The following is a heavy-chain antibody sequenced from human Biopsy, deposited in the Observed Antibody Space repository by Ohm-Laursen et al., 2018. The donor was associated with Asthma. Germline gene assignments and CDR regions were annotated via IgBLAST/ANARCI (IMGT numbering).Heavy chain of an antibody. Sequence: SLRLSCAASGFVFSQSGMHWVRQAPGKGLEWVALISSDGHNKYYKDSMKGRFTISRDNSKLRLYLEINRLRVEDSAVYYCARESGQDSGGTGAFDRWGQGIMVAVSS. CDR3: ARESGQDSGGTGAFDR. CDR1: GFVFSQSG. V-gene: IGHV3-30*03. J-gene: IGHJ3*02. D-gene: IGHD4-23*01. CDR2: ISSDGHNK.